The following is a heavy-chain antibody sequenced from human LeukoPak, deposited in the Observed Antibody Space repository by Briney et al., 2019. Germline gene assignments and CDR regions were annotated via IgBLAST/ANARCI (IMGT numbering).Heavy chain of an antibody. D-gene: IGHD5-18*01. V-gene: IGHV3-7*01. J-gene: IGHJ4*02. CDR3: ALHNNYGSRDFDY. CDR1: GFTFRLFW. CDR2: IKQDGREK. Sequence: GGSLRLSCAASGFTFRLFWISCVRQAPGKGLEWVANIKQDGREKYYVDSVKGRFTISRDNARNSLYLQMNSLRAEDTAVYYCALHNNYGSRDFDYWGQGTLVTVSS.